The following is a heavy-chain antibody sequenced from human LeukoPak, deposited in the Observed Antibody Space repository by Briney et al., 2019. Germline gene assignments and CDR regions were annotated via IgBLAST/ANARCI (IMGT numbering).Heavy chain of an antibody. J-gene: IGHJ6*04. CDR1: GYTFTSYG. V-gene: IGHV1-18*04. D-gene: IGHD3-10*01. Sequence: ASVKVSCKASGYTFTSYGISWVRQAPGQGLEWMGWISAYNGNTNYAQKLQGRVTMTTDTSTSTAYMELRSLRSDDTAVYYCARRKRFGELLSVNYYYYGMDVWGKGTTITVSS. CDR3: ARRKRFGELLSVNYYYYGMDV. CDR2: ISAYNGNT.